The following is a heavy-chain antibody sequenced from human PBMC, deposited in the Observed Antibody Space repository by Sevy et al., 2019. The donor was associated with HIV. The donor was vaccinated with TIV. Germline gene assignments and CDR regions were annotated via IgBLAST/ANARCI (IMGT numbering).Heavy chain of an antibody. J-gene: IGHJ4*02. CDR3: TGWKGVQSICDY. D-gene: IGHD1-1*01. CDR2: LKSKADGGTV. Sequence: GGSLRLSCTTSGFTFGDYAMNWVRQAPGKGLEWVAFLKSKADGGTVDHAASVKGRFTISRDDSKSIAYLQMNDLTTEDAAVYYCTGWKGVQSICDYWGQGALVTVSS. V-gene: IGHV3-49*04. CDR1: GFTFGDYA.